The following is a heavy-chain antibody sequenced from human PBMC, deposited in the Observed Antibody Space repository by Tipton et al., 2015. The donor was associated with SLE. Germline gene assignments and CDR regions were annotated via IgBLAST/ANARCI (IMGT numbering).Heavy chain of an antibody. CDR2: INHSGST. Sequence: TLSLTCAVYGGSFSGYYWSWIRQPPGKGLEWIGEINHSGSTNYNPSLKSRVTISVDTSKNQFSLKLTSVAAADTAGYYCARAVKQQLVRTSKWVYYMDVWGKGTTVTVSS. V-gene: IGHV4-34*01. CDR1: GGSFSGYY. CDR3: ARAVKQQLVRTSKWVYYMDV. D-gene: IGHD6-13*01. J-gene: IGHJ6*03.